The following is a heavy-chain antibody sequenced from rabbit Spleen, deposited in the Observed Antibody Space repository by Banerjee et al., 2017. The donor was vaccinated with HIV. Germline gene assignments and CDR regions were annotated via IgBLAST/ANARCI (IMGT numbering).Heavy chain of an antibody. CDR1: GFDISKYG. D-gene: IGHD8-1*01. Sequence: QEQLVESGGGLVQPGGSLKLSCTVSGFDISKYGVTWVRQAPGKGLEWIGIIDVGEGNTDYASWVNGRFTISRENTQNTLYLQLNSLTAADTATYFCARDTGSSFSSYGMDLWGPGTLVTVS. V-gene: IGHV1S47*01. CDR2: IDVGEGNT. CDR3: ARDTGSSFSSYGMDL. J-gene: IGHJ6*01.